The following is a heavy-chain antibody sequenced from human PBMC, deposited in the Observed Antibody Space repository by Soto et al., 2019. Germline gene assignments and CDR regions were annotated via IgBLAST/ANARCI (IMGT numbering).Heavy chain of an antibody. Sequence: HPGGSLRLSCSASGFAFSSHGMHWIRQAPGKGLEWVAVLSFDGHHKYFADSVKGRFTISRDNSRSTLYPHMNSLRVEDTAVYYCAKGDDILTGSTFDYWGQGTLVTVSS. V-gene: IGHV3-30*18. CDR1: GFAFSSHG. CDR2: LSFDGHHK. CDR3: AKGDDILTGSTFDY. D-gene: IGHD3-9*01. J-gene: IGHJ4*02.